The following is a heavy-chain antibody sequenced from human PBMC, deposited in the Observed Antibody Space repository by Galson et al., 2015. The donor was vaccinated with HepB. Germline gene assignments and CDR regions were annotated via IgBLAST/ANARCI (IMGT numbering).Heavy chain of an antibody. CDR3: ARVPPATWYGYFDS. CDR1: GDSISSGGYS. D-gene: IGHD6-13*01. J-gene: IGHJ4*02. Sequence: TLSLTCAVSGDSISSGGYSWSWIRQPPGKGLEWIGYIYHSGRANYNPSLKSRVTMSVDKSKNNFSLNLNSVTAADTAVYYCARVPPATWYGYFDSWGPGTLVTVPS. CDR2: IYHSGRA. V-gene: IGHV4-30-2*01.